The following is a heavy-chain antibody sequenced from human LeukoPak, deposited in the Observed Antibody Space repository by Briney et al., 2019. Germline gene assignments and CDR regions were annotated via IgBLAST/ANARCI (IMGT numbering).Heavy chain of an antibody. V-gene: IGHV3-23*01. CDR1: GFTFSSYA. Sequence: PGGSLRLSCAASGFTFSSYAMSWVRQAPGKGLEWVSAISGSGGSTYYADSVKGRFTISRDNAKNSLYLQMNSLRAEDTAVYYCARDSTLRHYFDYWGQGTLVTVSS. CDR3: ARDSTLRHYFDY. CDR2: ISGSGGST. J-gene: IGHJ4*02. D-gene: IGHD6-6*01.